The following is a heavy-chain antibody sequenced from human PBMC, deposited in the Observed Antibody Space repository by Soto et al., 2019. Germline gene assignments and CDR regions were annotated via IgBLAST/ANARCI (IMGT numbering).Heavy chain of an antibody. CDR2: IYYSGST. J-gene: IGHJ6*02. Sequence: QVQLQESGPGLVKPSQTLSLTCTVSGGSISSGGYYWSWIRQHPGKGLEWIGYIYYSGSTYYHPSIKVRVTISVDTSKNQSSLKLSSVTAADTAVYYCASRGYSYGFSLGMDVWGQGTTVTVSS. V-gene: IGHV4-31*03. CDR3: ASRGYSYGFSLGMDV. D-gene: IGHD5-18*01. CDR1: GGSISSGGYY.